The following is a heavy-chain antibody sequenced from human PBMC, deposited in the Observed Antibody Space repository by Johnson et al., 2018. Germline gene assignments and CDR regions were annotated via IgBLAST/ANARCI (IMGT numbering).Heavy chain of an antibody. V-gene: IGHV4-59*01. D-gene: IGHD2-2*01. Sequence: QVQLQESGPGLVKPSETLSLTCTVSGGSISTYYWSWIRQPPGKGLEWIGYLYNSGSTNYNPPLKSRVNLTVDTSKNQLSLKLSSVTAADTAVYYCARGGGYCSGTSCYYYGMDVWGQGTTVTVSS. J-gene: IGHJ6*02. CDR1: GGSISTYY. CDR3: ARGGGYCSGTSCYYYGMDV. CDR2: LYNSGST.